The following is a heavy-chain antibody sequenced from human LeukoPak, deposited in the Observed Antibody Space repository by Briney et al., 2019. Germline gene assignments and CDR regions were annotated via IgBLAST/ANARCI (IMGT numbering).Heavy chain of an antibody. CDR2: INPNSGGT. J-gene: IGHJ4*02. CDR3: ARDQSRDGYNSLVF. Sequence: ASVKVSCKASGYTFTGYYMHWVRQAPGQGLEWMGWINPNSGGTSYAQKFQGRVTMTRDTSISTAYMELSRLRSDDTAVYYCARDQSRDGYNSLVFGGQGTLVTVSS. CDR1: GYTFTGYY. D-gene: IGHD5-24*01. V-gene: IGHV1-2*02.